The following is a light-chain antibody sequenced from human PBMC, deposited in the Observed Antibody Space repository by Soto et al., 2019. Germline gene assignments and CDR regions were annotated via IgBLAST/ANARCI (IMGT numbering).Light chain of an antibody. CDR3: QQYYSYPIT. CDR1: RGIAGN. CDR2: AAS. J-gene: IGKJ5*01. V-gene: IGKV1-8*01. Sequence: AIRLTKSPSQFSAPTEDGATTTCRRGRGIAGNLAGYQQKPGKAPKLLIYAASTLQSGVPSRFSGSGSGTDFTLTISCLQSEDFATYYCQQYYSYPITFGQGTRLEIK.